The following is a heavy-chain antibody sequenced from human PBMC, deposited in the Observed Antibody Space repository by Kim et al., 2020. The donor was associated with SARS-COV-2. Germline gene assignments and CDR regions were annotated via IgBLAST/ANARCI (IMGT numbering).Heavy chain of an antibody. Sequence: ASVKVSCKASGYTFTSYVISWVRQAPGQGLEWMGWISAYNGNTNYAQKLQGRVTMTTDTSTSTAYMELRSLRSDDTAVYYCARDHLFYCSGGSCPPAGWWGQGTLVTVSS. V-gene: IGHV1-18*01. J-gene: IGHJ4*02. CDR3: ARDHLFYCSGGSCPPAGW. CDR1: GYTFTSYV. CDR2: ISAYNGNT. D-gene: IGHD2-15*01.